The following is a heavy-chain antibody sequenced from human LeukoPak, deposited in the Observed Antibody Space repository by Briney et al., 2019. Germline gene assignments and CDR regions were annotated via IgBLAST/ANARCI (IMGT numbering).Heavy chain of an antibody. CDR3: ARDGYSPGY. Sequence: GVVLRVSWAASGLNVRSNDMSGGRQAPGKGLEWVSVIYSGGSTYYADSVKGRFTISRDNSKNTLYLQMNSLRAEDTAVYYCARDGYSPGYWGQGTLVTVSS. J-gene: IGHJ4*02. D-gene: IGHD2-21*01. V-gene: IGHV3-66*02. CDR1: GLNVRSND. CDR2: IYSGGST.